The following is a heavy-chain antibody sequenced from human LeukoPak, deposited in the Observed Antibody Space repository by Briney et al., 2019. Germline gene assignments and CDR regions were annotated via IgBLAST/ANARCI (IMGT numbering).Heavy chain of an antibody. V-gene: IGHV4-39*01. Sequence: SETLSLTCTVSGGSISSSSYYWGWIRQPPGKGLEWIGSIYYSGSTYYNPSLKSRVTISVDTSKNQFSLKLSSVTAADTAVYYCARRNLEGQLRHRFFDYWGQGTLVTVSS. J-gene: IGHJ4*02. CDR3: ARRNLEGQLRHRFFDY. CDR2: IYYSGST. CDR1: GGSISSSSYY. D-gene: IGHD1-1*01.